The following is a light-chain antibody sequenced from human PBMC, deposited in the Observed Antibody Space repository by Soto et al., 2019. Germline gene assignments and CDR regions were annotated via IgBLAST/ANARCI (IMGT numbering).Light chain of an antibody. V-gene: IGLV2-14*01. Sequence: QSVLSQPASVSGSPGQSIAISCTGTSFDVDDYNSVSWYQQPPGKAPKLIIYEVNNRPSGVSNRFSGSNSDNTASLTISGLQAEDEADYYCSSYTSSSTRVFGTGTKVT. J-gene: IGLJ1*01. CDR3: SSYTSSSTRV. CDR2: EVN. CDR1: SFDVDDYNS.